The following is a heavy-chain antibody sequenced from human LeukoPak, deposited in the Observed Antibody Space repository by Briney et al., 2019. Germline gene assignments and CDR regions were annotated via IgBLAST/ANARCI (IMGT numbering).Heavy chain of an antibody. CDR2: ISGSGGST. D-gene: IGHD2-2*01. CDR3: AKDRGPDCSSTSWMDVIGHNWFDP. Sequence: GGSLRLSCAASGFTFSSYAMSWVRQAPGKGLEWVSAISGSGGSTYYADYVKGRFTITRDNSKNSLYQLISSLRAEDMAVYYCAKDRGPDCSSTSWMDVIGHNWFDPWGQGTLVTVSS. J-gene: IGHJ5*02. CDR1: GFTFSSYA. V-gene: IGHV3-23*01.